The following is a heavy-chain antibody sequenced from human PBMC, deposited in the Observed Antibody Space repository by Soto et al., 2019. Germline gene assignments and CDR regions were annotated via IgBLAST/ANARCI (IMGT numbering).Heavy chain of an antibody. V-gene: IGHV1-2*02. CDR2: INPNSGGT. CDR3: GRSRGAWEGDWFDP. D-gene: IGHD1-26*01. Sequence: ASVKVSCKASGYTFTGYYMHWVRQAPGQGLEWMGWINPNSGGTNYAQKFQGRVTMTRDTSISTAYMELSRLRSDDTTVYCCGRSRGAWEGDWFDPWGQGTLVTVSS. CDR1: GYTFTGYY. J-gene: IGHJ5*02.